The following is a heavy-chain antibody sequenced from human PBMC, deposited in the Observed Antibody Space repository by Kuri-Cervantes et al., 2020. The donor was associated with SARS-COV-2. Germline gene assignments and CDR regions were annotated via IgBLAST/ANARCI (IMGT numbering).Heavy chain of an antibody. CDR2: FDPEDGET. V-gene: IGHV1-24*01. CDR3: ATGLDGKQWLVQTRWYYYYGMDV. J-gene: IGHJ6*02. D-gene: IGHD6-19*01. CDR1: GYTLTELS. Sequence: ASVKVSCKVSGYTLTELSMHWVRQAPGKGLEWMGGFDPEDGETIYARKFQGRVTMTEDTSTDTAYMELSSLRSEDTAVYYCATGLDGKQWLVQTRWYYYYGMDVWGQGTTVTVSS.